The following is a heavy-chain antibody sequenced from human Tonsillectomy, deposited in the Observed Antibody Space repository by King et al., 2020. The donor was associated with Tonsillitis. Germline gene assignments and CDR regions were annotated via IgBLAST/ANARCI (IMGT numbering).Heavy chain of an antibody. J-gene: IGHJ4*02. D-gene: IGHD6-19*01. Sequence: EVQLVESGGGLVQPGGSLRLSCAAAGFTFSNYWVHWVRQAPGKGLVWVSRINSDGSSTTYADSVKGRFTISRDNAKNTLYLQMNSLRAEDTAVYYCARGGSGWYGRVDYWGQGTLVTVSS. V-gene: IGHV3-74*01. CDR3: ARGGSGWYGRVDY. CDR1: GFTFSNYW. CDR2: INSDGSST.